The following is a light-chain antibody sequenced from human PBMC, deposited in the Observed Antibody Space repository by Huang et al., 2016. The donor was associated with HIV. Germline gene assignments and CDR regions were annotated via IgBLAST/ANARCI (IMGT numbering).Light chain of an antibody. V-gene: IGKV2-28*01. CDR3: MQGRQTSIT. CDR2: LGS. J-gene: IGKJ5*01. CDR1: RSLQHSNGDNY. Sequence: DIVMTQSPLSLAVTPGEPASISCRSSRSLQHSNGDNYLNWYLQKPGQSPQLLIYLGSNRASGVPDRVSGSGSGTDFSLKIRSVEAEDVGVYYCMQGRQTSITFGQGTRLEMK.